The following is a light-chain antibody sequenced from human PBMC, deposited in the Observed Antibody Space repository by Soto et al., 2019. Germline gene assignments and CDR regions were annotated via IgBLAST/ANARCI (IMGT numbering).Light chain of an antibody. V-gene: IGKV1-12*01. J-gene: IGKJ5*01. CDR3: QQANSFPLT. Sequence: DNQMTQSPSTLSASVGDRVTITCRASQTISSWLAWYQQKPGKAPKLLIYAASNLLSGVPSRFSGSGSGTGFTLTINSLQPEDSATYYCQQANSFPLTFGHGTRLEIK. CDR1: QTISSW. CDR2: AAS.